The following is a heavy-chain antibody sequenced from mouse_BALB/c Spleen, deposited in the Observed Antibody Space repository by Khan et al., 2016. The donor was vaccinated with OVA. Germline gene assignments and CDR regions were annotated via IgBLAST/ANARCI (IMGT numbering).Heavy chain of an antibody. V-gene: IGHV1S132*01. CDR3: ARAYGNYFDY. CDR1: GYIFTSYW. D-gene: IGHD2-1*01. J-gene: IGHJ2*01. Sequence: QVQLKQSGAELVRPGASVKLSCKTSGYIFTSYWIHWVKQRSGQGLEWIARIYPGTGTTNYNEKFKGKAIVTADNSSSTVYMQLSSLKSEDSAVYFCARAYGNYFDYWGQGTTLTVSS. CDR2: IYPGTGTT.